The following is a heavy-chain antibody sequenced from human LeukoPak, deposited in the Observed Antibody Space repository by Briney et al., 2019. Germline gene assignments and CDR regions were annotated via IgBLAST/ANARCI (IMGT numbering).Heavy chain of an antibody. CDR2: IDTSSSTI. CDR1: GFTFSTYH. Sequence: GGSLRLSCAASGFTFSTYHMNWVRQAPGKGLEWVSFIDTSSSTIYHADSVKGRFTISRDNAKNSLYLQMNSLRAEDTAVYYCAKVLRGKTEDCSSTSCYHEAHDAFDIWGQGTMVTVSS. D-gene: IGHD2-2*01. V-gene: IGHV3-48*04. J-gene: IGHJ3*02. CDR3: AKVLRGKTEDCSSTSCYHEAHDAFDI.